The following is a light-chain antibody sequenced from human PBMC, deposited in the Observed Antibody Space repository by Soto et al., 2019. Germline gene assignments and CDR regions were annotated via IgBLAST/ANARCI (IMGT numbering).Light chain of an antibody. CDR3: SSYTSSSTLIV. CDR1: SSDVGGYNY. CDR2: EVS. Sequence: QSALTQPASVSGSPGQSITISCTGTSSDVGGYNYVSWYQQHPGKAPKLMIYEVSNRPSGVSNRFSGSKSGNTAFLTISGLQAEDEADYYCSSYTSSSTLIVFGTGTKLTV. V-gene: IGLV2-14*01. J-gene: IGLJ1*01.